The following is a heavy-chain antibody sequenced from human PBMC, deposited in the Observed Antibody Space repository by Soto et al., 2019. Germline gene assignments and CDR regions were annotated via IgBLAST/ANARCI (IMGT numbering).Heavy chain of an antibody. Sequence: SPTLSLTCAISGDSVSSDSATWNWLRQSPSRGLEWLGRTYYRSKWYDGYAPSVKSRITIKPDTSKNQFSLQLNSVSPEDTAVYYCARERGVLSEAFDVCGPGTVVTVSS. CDR2: TYYRSKWYD. V-gene: IGHV6-1*01. CDR3: ARERGVLSEAFDV. D-gene: IGHD3-10*01. J-gene: IGHJ3*01. CDR1: GDSVSSDSAT.